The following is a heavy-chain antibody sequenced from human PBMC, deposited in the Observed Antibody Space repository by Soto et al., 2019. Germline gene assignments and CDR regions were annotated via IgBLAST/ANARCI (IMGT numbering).Heavy chain of an antibody. V-gene: IGHV1-2*04. Sequence: GASVKVSCKASGYTFTGYYMHWVRQAPGQGLEWMGWINPNSGGTNYAQKFQGWVTMTRDTSISTAYMELSRLRSDDTAVYYCARSVGYYYCGMDVWGQGTTVTVSS. CDR2: INPNSGGT. CDR3: ARSVGYYYCGMDV. J-gene: IGHJ6*02. CDR1: GYTFTGYY. D-gene: IGHD1-26*01.